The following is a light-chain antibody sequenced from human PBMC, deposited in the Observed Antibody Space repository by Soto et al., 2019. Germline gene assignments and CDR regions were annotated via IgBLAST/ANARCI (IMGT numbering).Light chain of an antibody. CDR1: SSDGGGYKY. V-gene: IGLV2-14*01. Sequence: QSALTQPASVSGSPGQSITISCTGTSSDGGGYKYVSWYQQHPGKAPKLMIYDVSNRPSGVSNRFSGSKSGNTASLTISGLQAEDEADYYCSSYTGSSTSPYVFGTGTKVTVL. CDR2: DVS. CDR3: SSYTGSSTSPYV. J-gene: IGLJ1*01.